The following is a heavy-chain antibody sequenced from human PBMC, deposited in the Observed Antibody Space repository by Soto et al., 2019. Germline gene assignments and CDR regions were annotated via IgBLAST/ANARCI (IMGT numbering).Heavy chain of an antibody. CDR3: ARQPEYYYDSSGYLKIDP. Sequence: ASVKVSCKASGYTFTSYGISWVRQAPGQGLEWMGWISAYNGNTNYAQKIQGRVTMTTDTSTSTAYMEMRRLRYDDTAVYYCARQPEYYYDSSGYLKIDPWGQGTLVTVS. CDR1: GYTFTSYG. CDR2: ISAYNGNT. V-gene: IGHV1-18*01. D-gene: IGHD3-22*01. J-gene: IGHJ5*02.